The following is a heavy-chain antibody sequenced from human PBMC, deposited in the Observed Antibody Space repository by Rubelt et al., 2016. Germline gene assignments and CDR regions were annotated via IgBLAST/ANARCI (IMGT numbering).Heavy chain of an antibody. Sequence: QVQLVESGGGLVKPGGSLRLSCAASGFTFSDYYMSWIRQAPGRGLEWVSYISSSSSYTNYADSVKGRFTISRDNAKNSLYLQMNSLVAEDTAVYYCARDQTTTAMVTFPYYYGMDVWGQGTTVTVSS. CDR3: ARDQTTTAMVTFPYYYGMDV. V-gene: IGHV3-11*06. CDR1: GFTFSDYY. CDR2: ISSSSSYT. J-gene: IGHJ6*02. D-gene: IGHD5-18*01.